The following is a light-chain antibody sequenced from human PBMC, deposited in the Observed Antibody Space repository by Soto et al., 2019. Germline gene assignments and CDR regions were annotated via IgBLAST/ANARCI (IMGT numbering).Light chain of an antibody. CDR3: SSYTSSGSFVV. Sequence: QSALTQPASVSGSPGQSITISCTGTSSDVGGYNYVSWYQQHPGKAPKVIIYDVSNRPSGVSNRFSGSKSGNTASLTISGLHAEDEADYYCSSYTSSGSFVVFGGGTKLTVL. CDR2: DVS. J-gene: IGLJ2*01. CDR1: SSDVGGYNY. V-gene: IGLV2-14*01.